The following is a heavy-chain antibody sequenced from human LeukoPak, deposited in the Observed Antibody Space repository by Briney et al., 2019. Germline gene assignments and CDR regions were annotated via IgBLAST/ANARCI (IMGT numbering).Heavy chain of an antibody. D-gene: IGHD2-15*01. Sequence: GGSLRLSCAASGFPLSNYAMSWVRQAPGKGLEWVSAISGSGGSTYYADSVKGRFTISRDNSKNTLYLQMNSLRAEDTAVYYCAKDKDIVVVVLDYWGQGTLVTVSS. V-gene: IGHV3-23*01. CDR1: GFPLSNYA. CDR3: AKDKDIVVVVLDY. J-gene: IGHJ4*02. CDR2: ISGSGGST.